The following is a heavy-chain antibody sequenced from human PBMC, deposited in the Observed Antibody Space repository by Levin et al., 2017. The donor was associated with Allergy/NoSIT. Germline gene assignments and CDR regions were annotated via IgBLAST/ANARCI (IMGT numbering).Heavy chain of an antibody. CDR3: TRLYYYGSGSYPTPFDY. J-gene: IGHJ4*02. CDR1: GFTFSGSA. V-gene: IGHV3-73*01. Sequence: GGSLRLSCAASGFTFSGSAMHWVRQASGKGLEWVGRIRSKANSYATAYAASVKGRFTISRDDSKNTAYLQMNSLKTEDTAVYYCTRLYYYGSGSYPTPFDYWGQGTLVTVSS. D-gene: IGHD3-10*01. CDR2: IRSKANSYAT.